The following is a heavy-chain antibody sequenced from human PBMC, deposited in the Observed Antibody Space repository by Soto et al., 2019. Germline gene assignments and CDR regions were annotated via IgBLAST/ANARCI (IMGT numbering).Heavy chain of an antibody. J-gene: IGHJ4*02. CDR2: TYYWARWFN. Sequence: VSLTCASWVESVCGYRSAWNRFRQKPSRGIEWLARTYYWARWFNDYVVSGKSRITVTPDTSKNLFSLHLNSVTPEDTAVSYCAREFPYHVSSDSYLGYWGQGPLVT. V-gene: IGHV6-1*01. CDR1: VESVCGYRSA. CDR3: AREFPYHVSSDSYLGY. D-gene: IGHD6-19*01.